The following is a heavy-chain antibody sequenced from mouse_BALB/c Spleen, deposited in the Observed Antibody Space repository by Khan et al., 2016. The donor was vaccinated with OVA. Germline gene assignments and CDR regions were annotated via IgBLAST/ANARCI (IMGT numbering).Heavy chain of an antibody. CDR2: INPSTGYT. V-gene: IGHV1-7*01. J-gene: IGHJ2*01. D-gene: IGHD1-1*01. Sequence: QVQLQQSGAELAKPGASVMMSCKASGYTFINYWILWIKQRPGQGLEWIGYINPSTGYTEYNQNFKDKATLTADISSSTAYMQLSSLTSEDSAVYYCARRGLRWDFDYWGQGTTLTVSS. CDR3: ARRGLRWDFDY. CDR1: GYTFINYW.